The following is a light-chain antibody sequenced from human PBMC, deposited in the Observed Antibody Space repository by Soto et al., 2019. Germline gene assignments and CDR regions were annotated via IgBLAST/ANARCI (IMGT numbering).Light chain of an antibody. J-gene: IGKJ3*01. V-gene: IGKV3-20*01. Sequence: EIVLTQSPGTLSLSPGERATLSCRASQSVSSNYLAWYQQKPGQAPRILIYGASSRATGIPARVSGSGSGTDFTLTISRLEPEDFAVYYCQQYGTSLFPFGPGTTGDIK. CDR1: QSVSSNY. CDR2: GAS. CDR3: QQYGTSLFP.